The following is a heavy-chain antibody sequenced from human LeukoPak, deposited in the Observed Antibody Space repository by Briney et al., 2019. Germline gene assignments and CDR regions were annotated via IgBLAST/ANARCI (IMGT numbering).Heavy chain of an antibody. V-gene: IGHV5-51*01. CDR3: GRIPATGSLKGSFDI. CDR2: IYPGDSDT. J-gene: IGHJ3*02. D-gene: IGHD6-13*01. Sequence: GESLKISCKGSGYSFTSYWIGWVRQMPGKGLEWMGIIYPGDSDTTYSPSFQGQVTISADKSISTAYLQWSSLKASDSAMYYCGRIPATGSLKGSFDIWGQGTMVTVSS. CDR1: GYSFTSYW.